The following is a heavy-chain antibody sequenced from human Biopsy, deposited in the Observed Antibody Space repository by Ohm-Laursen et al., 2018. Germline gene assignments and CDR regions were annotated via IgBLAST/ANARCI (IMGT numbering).Heavy chain of an antibody. V-gene: IGHV4-59*11. CDR3: ARGSNEYGGLYFPH. CDR2: ISHTGYT. Sequence: GTLSLTWIVSGGSFTGHYWTWIRQPPGKGLEWIGHISHTGYTSYKSSLKSRVTISLDTSRKHFSLRLTSLAAADTAVYYCARGSNEYGGLYFPHWGQGTLVTVSS. J-gene: IGHJ1*01. CDR1: GGSFTGHY. D-gene: IGHD4-23*01.